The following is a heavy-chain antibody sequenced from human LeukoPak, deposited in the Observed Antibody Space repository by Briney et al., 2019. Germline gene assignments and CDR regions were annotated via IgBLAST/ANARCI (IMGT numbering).Heavy chain of an antibody. CDR2: IIPIFGTA. CDR1: GGTFSSYA. V-gene: IGHV1-69*06. J-gene: IGHJ5*02. Sequence: SVRVSCKASGGTFSSYAISWVRQAPGQGLEWMGGIIPIFGTANYAQKFQGRVTITADKSTSTAYMELSSLRSEDTAVYYCAGDPDPYYYGSGSYWSWFDPWGQGTLVTVSS. D-gene: IGHD3-10*01. CDR3: AGDPDPYYYGSGSYWSWFDP.